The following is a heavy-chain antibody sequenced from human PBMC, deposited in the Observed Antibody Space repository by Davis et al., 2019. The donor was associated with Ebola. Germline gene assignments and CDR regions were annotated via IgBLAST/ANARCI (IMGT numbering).Heavy chain of an antibody. D-gene: IGHD3-16*01. V-gene: IGHV3-21*01. CDR2: ISGNSRFI. CDR1: GFTFSPYT. Sequence: GGSLRLSCAASGFTFSPYTMNWARQAPGKGLEWVASISGNSRFIYYAHSVKGRFTISRDNAENSIFLEMSSLRTEDSAVYYCAKDLEARRTLGHWGQGTLVTVSS. CDR3: AKDLEARRTLGH. J-gene: IGHJ4*02.